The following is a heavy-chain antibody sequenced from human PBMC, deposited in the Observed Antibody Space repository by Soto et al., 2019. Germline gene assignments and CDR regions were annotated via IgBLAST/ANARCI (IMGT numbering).Heavy chain of an antibody. J-gene: IGHJ6*02. D-gene: IGHD2-8*01. CDR2: ISAYNGNT. CDR3: ARESGDCTNGVCYYGMDV. Sequence: ASVKVSWKASGYTFTSYGISWVRQAPGQGLEWMGWISAYNGNTNYAQKLQGRVTMTTDTSTSTAYMELRSLRSDDTAVYYCARESGDCTNGVCYYGMDVWGQGTTVTVSS. CDR1: GYTFTSYG. V-gene: IGHV1-18*04.